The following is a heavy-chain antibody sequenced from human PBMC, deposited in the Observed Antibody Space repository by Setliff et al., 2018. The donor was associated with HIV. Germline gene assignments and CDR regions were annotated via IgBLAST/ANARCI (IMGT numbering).Heavy chain of an antibody. CDR2: IRWDIGTK. J-gene: IGHJ6*03. D-gene: IGHD6-19*01. CDR3: VKGKRSDSTSGWGYYLDA. CDR1: GFNFNNYA. Sequence: PGGSLRLSCGGSGFNFNNYAMHWVRQSPGKGLEWVSGIRWDIGTKQYAASVRGRFTISRDDAKNSLYLEMNSLRPEDSAFYYCVKGKRSDSTSGWGYYLDAWDKGTTVTVSS. V-gene: IGHV3-9*01.